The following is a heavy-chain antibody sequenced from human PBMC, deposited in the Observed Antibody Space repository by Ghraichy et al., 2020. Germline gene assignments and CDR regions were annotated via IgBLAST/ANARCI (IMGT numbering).Heavy chain of an antibody. V-gene: IGHV4-59*01. CDR1: GGSISSYY. CDR3: ARGTTIFRVVTLNDAFDI. Sequence: SETLSLTCTVSGGSISSYYWSWIRQPPGKGLEWIGYIYYSGSTNYNPSLKSRVTISVDTSKNQFSLKLSSVTAADTAVYYCARGTTIFRVVTLNDAFDIWGQGTMVTVSS. D-gene: IGHD3-3*01. J-gene: IGHJ3*02. CDR2: IYYSGST.